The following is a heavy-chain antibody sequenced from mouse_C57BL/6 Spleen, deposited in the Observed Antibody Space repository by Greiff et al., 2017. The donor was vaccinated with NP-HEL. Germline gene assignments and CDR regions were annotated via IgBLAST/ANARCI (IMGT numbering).Heavy chain of an antibody. CDR2: IDPETGGT. CDR3: TRYGHYAMDY. Sequence: QVQLQQSGAELVRPGASVTLSCKASGYTFTDYEMHWVKQTPVHGLEWIGAIDPETGGTAYNQKFKGKAILTADKSSSTAYMELRSLTSEDSAVYYCTRYGHYAMDYWGQGTSVTVSS. CDR1: GYTFTDYE. D-gene: IGHD1-1*01. V-gene: IGHV1-15*01. J-gene: IGHJ4*01.